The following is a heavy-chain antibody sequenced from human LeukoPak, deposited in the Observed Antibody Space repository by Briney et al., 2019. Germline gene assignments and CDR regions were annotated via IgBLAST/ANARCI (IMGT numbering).Heavy chain of an antibody. Sequence: GGSLRLSCAASEFTFSTYWMHWVRQAPGKGLVWVSRISSDGRSTSYADSVKGRFTISRDNAKTTLYLQMNSLRAEGTAVYYCARSDGSYYGKFDSWGQGTLVTVSS. J-gene: IGHJ4*02. V-gene: IGHV3-74*01. CDR2: ISSDGRST. CDR3: ARSDGSYYGKFDS. CDR1: EFTFSTYW. D-gene: IGHD1-26*01.